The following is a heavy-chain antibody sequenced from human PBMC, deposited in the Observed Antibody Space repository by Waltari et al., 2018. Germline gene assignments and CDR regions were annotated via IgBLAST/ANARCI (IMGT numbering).Heavy chain of an antibody. J-gene: IGHJ4*02. CDR3: ARPYSSGLTYYFDS. D-gene: IGHD2-21*01. V-gene: IGHV1-18*01. CDR1: GYPFRSYG. CDR2: INTYNDNT. Sequence: QVQLVQSGAEVKKPGASVKVSCKTSGYPFRSYGITWVRRAPGHGLEWMGWINTYNDNTKYAQKLQDRVTLTTDTSATTAYMELRSLTSYDTAVYYCARPYSSGLTYYFDSWCQGTLVTVSS.